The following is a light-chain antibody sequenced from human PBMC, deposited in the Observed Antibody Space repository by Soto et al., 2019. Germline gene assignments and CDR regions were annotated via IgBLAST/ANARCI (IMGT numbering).Light chain of an antibody. V-gene: IGKV3-11*01. CDR2: LAS. CDR1: QAVNTR. Sequence: EIVLTQSPATLSSFPGDRVTLSCRASQAVNTRLAWYQHKPGQAPRLLIYLASNRAAGVPARFSGSGSGTDFTLTISDVEPEDFAVYYCHQRQSWPRTFDQGTQREIK. J-gene: IGKJ5*01. CDR3: HQRQSWPRT.